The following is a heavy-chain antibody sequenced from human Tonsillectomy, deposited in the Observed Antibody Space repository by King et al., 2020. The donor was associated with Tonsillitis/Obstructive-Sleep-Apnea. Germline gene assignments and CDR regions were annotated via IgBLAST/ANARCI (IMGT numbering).Heavy chain of an antibody. CDR3: TTSTIIYDY. CDR2: FYSGRNT. J-gene: IGHJ4*02. D-gene: IGHD3-22*01. CDR1: GFTVSSNY. Sequence: VQLVESGGGLVQPGGSLRLSCAASGFTVSSNYMSWVRQAPGKGLVWVSVFYSGRNTYYSDSVKGRFTISRDNSKNTLYLQMNSLRAEDTAVYYCTTSTIIYDYWGQGTLVTVSS. V-gene: IGHV3-66*01.